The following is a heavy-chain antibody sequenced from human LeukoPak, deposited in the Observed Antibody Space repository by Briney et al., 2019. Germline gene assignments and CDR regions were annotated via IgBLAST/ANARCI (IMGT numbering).Heavy chain of an antibody. Sequence: GGSLRLSCAASGFTFSSYAMSWVRQAPGKGLEWVSVIYSGGSTYYADSVKGRFTISRHNSKNTLYLQMNSLRAEDTAVYYCAREARGNLGFDYWGQGTLVTVSS. J-gene: IGHJ4*02. CDR3: AREARGNLGFDY. CDR2: IYSGGST. D-gene: IGHD1-14*01. CDR1: GFTFSSYA. V-gene: IGHV3-53*04.